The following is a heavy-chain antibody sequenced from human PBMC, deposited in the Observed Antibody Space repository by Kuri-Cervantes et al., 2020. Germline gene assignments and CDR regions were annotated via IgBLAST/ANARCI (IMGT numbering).Heavy chain of an antibody. V-gene: IGHV3-30*18. J-gene: IGHJ6*02. Sequence: GESLKISCAASGFTFSRYGMHWVRQAPGKGMEWVAVISYDGSNKYYADSVKGPFTISRDNSKNTLYLQMNSLRAEDTAVYYCAKVAMVDVWGQGTTVTVSS. CDR1: GFTFSRYG. D-gene: IGHD5-24*01. CDR3: AKVAMVDV. CDR2: ISYDGSNK.